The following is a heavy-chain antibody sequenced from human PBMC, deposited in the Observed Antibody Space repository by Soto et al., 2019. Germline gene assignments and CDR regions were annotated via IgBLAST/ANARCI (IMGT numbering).Heavy chain of an antibody. CDR2: ISYDGSNK. J-gene: IGHJ6*02. Sequence: GGSLRLSCAASGFTFSSYGMHWVRQAPGKGLEWVAVISYDGSNKYYADSVKGRFTISRDNSKNTLYLQMNSLRAEDTAVYYCAKDRDSSGWYDGMDVWGQGTTVSVSS. CDR3: AKDRDSSGWYDGMDV. V-gene: IGHV3-30*18. D-gene: IGHD6-19*01. CDR1: GFTFSSYG.